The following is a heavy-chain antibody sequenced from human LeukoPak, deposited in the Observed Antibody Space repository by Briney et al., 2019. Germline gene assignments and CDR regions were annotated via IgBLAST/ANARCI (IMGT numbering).Heavy chain of an antibody. CDR2: MNPNSGNT. J-gene: IGHJ4*02. V-gene: IGHV1-8*01. Sequence: ASVKVSCKASGYTFTSYDINWVRQATGQGLEWMGWMNPNSGNTGYAQKFQGRVTMTRNTSISTAYMELSSLRSEDTAVYYCARAGYCSGGSCYNYWGQGTLVTVSS. CDR1: GYTFTSYD. D-gene: IGHD2-15*01. CDR3: ARAGYCSGGSCYNY.